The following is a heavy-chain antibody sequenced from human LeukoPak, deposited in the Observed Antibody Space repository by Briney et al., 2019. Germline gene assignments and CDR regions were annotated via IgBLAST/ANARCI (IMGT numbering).Heavy chain of an antibody. V-gene: IGHV3-23*01. CDR2: ISGSGGST. CDR3: AKDLEAIVVVPAAFDY. Sequence: PGGSLRLSCAASGFTFSSYAMCWVRQAPGKGLEWVSAISGSGGSTYYADSVKGRFTISRDNSKNTLYLQMNSLRAEDTAVDYCAKDLEAIVVVPAAFDYWGQGTLVTVSS. CDR1: GFTFSSYA. J-gene: IGHJ4*02. D-gene: IGHD2-2*01.